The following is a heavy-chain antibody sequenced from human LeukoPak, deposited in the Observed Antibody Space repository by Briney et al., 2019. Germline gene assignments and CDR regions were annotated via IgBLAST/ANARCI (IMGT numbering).Heavy chain of an antibody. D-gene: IGHD4-17*01. V-gene: IGHV3-74*01. Sequence: GGSLRLSCAASGFTFSSYWMPWVRQAPGKGLGWVSRINSDGSSTSYADSVKGRFTISRDNAKNTLYLQMNSLRAEDTAVYYCARVDDYGDYVPSYWGQGTLVTVSS. CDR2: INSDGSST. CDR3: ARVDDYGDYVPSY. J-gene: IGHJ4*02. CDR1: GFTFSSYW.